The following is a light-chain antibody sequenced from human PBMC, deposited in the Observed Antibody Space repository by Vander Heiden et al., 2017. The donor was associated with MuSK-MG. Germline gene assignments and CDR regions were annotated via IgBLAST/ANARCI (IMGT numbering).Light chain of an antibody. CDR3: CSYAGSSTLV. V-gene: IGLV2-23*02. Sequence: QSALTQPASASGSPGQSITISCPGTSSDVGSYNLVSWYQQHPGKASQFMVCEVSRRPAGVSSRFSGSKSGNAASLTISGLQAEEEGDYYCCSYAGSSTLVFGGGTKLTVL. J-gene: IGLJ3*02. CDR2: EVS. CDR1: SSDVGSYNL.